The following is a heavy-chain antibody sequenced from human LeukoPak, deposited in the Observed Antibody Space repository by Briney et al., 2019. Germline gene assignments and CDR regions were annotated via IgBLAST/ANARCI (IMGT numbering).Heavy chain of an antibody. Sequence: PGGTLRLSCAASGFTFSSYERDWVRQAPGKGLEWVLAICGSGGSTYYGDTVKGRFTISRDISKNTLYLKMNSLRAQDTAVYYCAEVGYSSGHQNLAYWGQGTRATVSA. CDR3: AEVGYSSGHQNLAY. CDR1: GFTFSSYE. D-gene: IGHD6-19*01. CDR2: ICGSGGST. V-gene: IGHV3-23*01. J-gene: IGHJ4*02.